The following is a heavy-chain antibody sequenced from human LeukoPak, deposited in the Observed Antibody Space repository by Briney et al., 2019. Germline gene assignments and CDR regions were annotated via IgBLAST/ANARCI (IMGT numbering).Heavy chain of an antibody. CDR2: IGGSNGIT. D-gene: IGHD4-11*01. V-gene: IGHV3-23*01. J-gene: IGHJ5*02. CDR1: RFTFNSYA. CDR3: ASRATVTTDRFWFDP. Sequence: GGSLRLSCAASRFTFNSYAMSWVRQAPGKGLEWVSVIGGSNGITFYVGSVKGRFTISRDNSKNTLYLQMNSLRAEDTAVYYCASRATVTTDRFWFDPWGQGTLVTVSS.